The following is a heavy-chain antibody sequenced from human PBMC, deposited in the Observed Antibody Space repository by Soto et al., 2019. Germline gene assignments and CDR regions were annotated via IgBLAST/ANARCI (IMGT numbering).Heavy chain of an antibody. D-gene: IGHD5-12*01. J-gene: IGHJ4*02. CDR2: IYYSGST. CDR1: GGSISSSSYY. Sequence: SETLSLTCTVSGGSISSSSYYWGWIRQPPGKGLEWIGSIYYSGSTYYNPSLKSRVTISVDTSKNQFSLKLSSVTAADTAVYYCARHGTREYSGYDSIRALYFDYWGQGTLVTVSS. CDR3: ARHGTREYSGYDSIRALYFDY. V-gene: IGHV4-39*01.